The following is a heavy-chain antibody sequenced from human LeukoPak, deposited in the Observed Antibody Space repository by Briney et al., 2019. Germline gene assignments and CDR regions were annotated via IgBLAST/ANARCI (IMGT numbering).Heavy chain of an antibody. CDR3: ARIQGNGYYGWDYFDY. CDR1: GGSINNGDNY. D-gene: IGHD3-16*01. V-gene: IGHV4-30-4*01. Sequence: SGTLSLTCTVSGGSINNGDNYWSWIRQPPGKGLEWLGFVYYRGTTYSNPSLRSRLSISVDTSRNQFSLKLTSVTAADTAVYYCARIQGNGYYGWDYFDYWGQGVLVTVSS. J-gene: IGHJ4*02. CDR2: VYYRGTT.